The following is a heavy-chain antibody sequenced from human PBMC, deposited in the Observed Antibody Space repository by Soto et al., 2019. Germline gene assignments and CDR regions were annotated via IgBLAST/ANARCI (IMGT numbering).Heavy chain of an antibody. Sequence: ASVKVSCKASGYAFTNYDINWVRQATGQGLEWMGWMNPNSGNTGYAQKFRGRVTMTRNTSISTAYMELSSLRSEDTAVYYCARVSSAVRFVDYWGQGTLVTVPS. D-gene: IGHD3-22*01. CDR1: GYAFTNYD. V-gene: IGHV1-8*01. CDR2: MNPNSGNT. CDR3: ARVSSAVRFVDY. J-gene: IGHJ4*02.